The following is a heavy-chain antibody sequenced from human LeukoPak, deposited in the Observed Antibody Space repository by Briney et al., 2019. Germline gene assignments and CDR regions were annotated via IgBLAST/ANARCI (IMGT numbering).Heavy chain of an antibody. J-gene: IGHJ6*03. Sequence: GGSLRLSCAASGFTFSSYWMSWVRQAPGRGLEWVANIKQDGSEKYYVDSVKGRFTISRDNAKNSLYLQMNSPRAEDTAVYYCARDSQGYDFWSVYPPLYYYYRDVGGKGTTVTVSS. D-gene: IGHD3-3*01. V-gene: IGHV3-7*01. CDR3: ARDSQGYDFWSVYPPLYYYYRDV. CDR2: IKQDGSEK. CDR1: GFTFSSYW.